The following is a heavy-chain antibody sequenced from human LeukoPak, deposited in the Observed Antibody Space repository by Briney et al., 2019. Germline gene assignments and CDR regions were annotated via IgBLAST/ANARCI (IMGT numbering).Heavy chain of an antibody. J-gene: IGHJ6*03. CDR1: GFTFSSYE. V-gene: IGHV3-48*03. CDR2: ISSSGSTI. D-gene: IGHD4-23*01. CDR3: ARDSLRWQSYYYYYMDV. Sequence: GGSLRLSCAASGFTFSSYEMNWVRQAPGKGLEWVSYISSSGSTIYYADSVKGRFTISRDNAKNSLYLQMNSLRAEDTAVYYCARDSLRWQSYYYYYMDVWGKGTTVTVSS.